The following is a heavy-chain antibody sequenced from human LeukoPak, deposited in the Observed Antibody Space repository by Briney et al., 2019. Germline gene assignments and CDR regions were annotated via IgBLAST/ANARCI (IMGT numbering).Heavy chain of an antibody. CDR3: ARVKYYYGSGSFDY. Sequence: PGGSLRLSCAASGFTFSSYEMNWVRQAPGKGLEWVSYISSSGSTIYYADSVKGRFTISRDNAKNSLYLQMNSLRAEDTAVYYCARVKYYYGSGSFDYWGQGTLVTVSS. J-gene: IGHJ4*02. CDR2: ISSSGSTI. V-gene: IGHV3-48*03. CDR1: GFTFSSYE. D-gene: IGHD3-10*01.